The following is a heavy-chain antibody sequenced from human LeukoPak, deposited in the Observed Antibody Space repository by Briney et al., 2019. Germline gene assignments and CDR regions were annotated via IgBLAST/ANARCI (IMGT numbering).Heavy chain of an antibody. CDR3: ASLHSGYDLTPLVDY. CDR1: GFTFSSYE. CDR2: ISSSGSTI. D-gene: IGHD5-12*01. Sequence: GGSLRLSCAASGFTFSSYEMNWVRQAPGKGLEWVSYISSSGSTIYYADSVKGRFTISRDNAKNSLYLQMNSLRAEDTAVYYCASLHSGYDLTPLVDYWGQGTLVTVSS. J-gene: IGHJ4*02. V-gene: IGHV3-48*03.